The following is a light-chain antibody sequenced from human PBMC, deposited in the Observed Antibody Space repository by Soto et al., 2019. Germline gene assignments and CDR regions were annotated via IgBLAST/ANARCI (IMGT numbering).Light chain of an antibody. V-gene: IGKV3-20*01. Sequence: EIELTQSPGTLSLSPGERATLSCRARQSVSSSYLAWYQQKPGQAPRLLIYGASSRATGIPDRFSGSGSGTDFTLTISRLEPEDFAVYYCLQYGSSPVTFGGGTKVEIK. CDR1: QSVSSSY. CDR2: GAS. CDR3: LQYGSSPVT. J-gene: IGKJ4*01.